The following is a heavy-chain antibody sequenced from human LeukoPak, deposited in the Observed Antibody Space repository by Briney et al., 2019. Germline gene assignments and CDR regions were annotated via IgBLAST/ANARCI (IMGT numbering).Heavy chain of an antibody. CDR3: ARDPLDILTGYYYNWFDP. V-gene: IGHV3-30-3*01. J-gene: IGHJ5*02. CDR2: ISYDGSNK. Sequence: PGGSLRLSCAASGFTFSSYGMHWVRQAPGKGLEWVAVISYDGSNKYYADSVKGRFTISRDNSKNTLYLQMNSLRAEDTAVYYCARDPLDILTGYYYNWFDPWGQGTLVTVSS. CDR1: GFTFSSYG. D-gene: IGHD3-9*01.